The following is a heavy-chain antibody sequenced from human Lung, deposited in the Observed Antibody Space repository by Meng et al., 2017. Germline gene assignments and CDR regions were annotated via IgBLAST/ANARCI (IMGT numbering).Heavy chain of an antibody. CDR1: GGSNSSRNW. CDR3: VRGGQDQAYYDFWSGPFDP. J-gene: IGHJ5*02. D-gene: IGHD3-3*01. Sequence: QVSLTGSGPGLGKPSGTLSPTWAVFGGSNSSRNWWSWVRQSPGKGLEWIGEIYHSGRTNYNPSLESRVTISLDKSQNHFSLKVKSVTAADTAVYYCVRGGQDQAYYDFWSGPFDPWGQGTLVTVSS. CDR2: IYHSGRT. V-gene: IGHV4-4*02.